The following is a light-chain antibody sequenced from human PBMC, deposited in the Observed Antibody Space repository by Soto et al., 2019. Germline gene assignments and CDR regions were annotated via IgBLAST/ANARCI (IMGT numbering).Light chain of an antibody. CDR2: DAS. CDR1: QSVGSY. V-gene: IGKV3-11*01. Sequence: EIVLTQSPAALSLSPGERATLSCRASQSVGSYLAWYQQKPGQAPRLLIYDASNRATGIPVRFSGRGSGTDFTLTISSLEPEDFAVYYCQQRSNAFGQGTKVDI. CDR3: QQRSNA. J-gene: IGKJ1*01.